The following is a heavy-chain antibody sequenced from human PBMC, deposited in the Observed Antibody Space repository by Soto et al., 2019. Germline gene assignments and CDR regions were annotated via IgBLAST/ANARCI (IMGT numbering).Heavy chain of an antibody. J-gene: IGHJ4*02. D-gene: IGHD6-6*01. CDR2: IYRTGRT. V-gene: IGHV4-4*03. Sequence: LRKTLSLTCPVSGGSFTSNKWWTWARQPPGQGLEWIGEIYRTGRTNYNPSLKSRVTISLDKSENQFSLKGTSLTAADTAVYYCARESYSSSSPPFDYWGQGTLVTVSS. CDR1: GGSFTSNKW. CDR3: ARESYSSSSPPFDY.